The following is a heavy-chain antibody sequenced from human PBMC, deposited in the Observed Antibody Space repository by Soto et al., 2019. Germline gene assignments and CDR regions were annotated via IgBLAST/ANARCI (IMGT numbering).Heavy chain of an antibody. Sequence: SETLSLTCTVSGGSFSSSTYYWGWIRQPPGKGLEWIGSMYSGGNTYYNPSLKSRVTVSVDTSKNHFSLKLTSVTAADTAVYYCARGPLSYGSGSYPYLLAHNWFDPWGQGTLVTVSS. CDR1: GGSFSSSTYY. V-gene: IGHV4-39*02. CDR3: ARGPLSYGSGSYPYLLAHNWFDP. CDR2: MYSGGNT. J-gene: IGHJ5*02. D-gene: IGHD3-10*01.